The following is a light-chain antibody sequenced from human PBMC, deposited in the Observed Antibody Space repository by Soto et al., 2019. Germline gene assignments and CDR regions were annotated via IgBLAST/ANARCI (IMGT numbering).Light chain of an antibody. V-gene: IGKV3-15*01. CDR3: QQYSNWPLT. CDR2: GAS. CDR1: QSVSSN. J-gene: IGKJ4*01. Sequence: EIVMTQSPATLSVSPGEGATLSSRASQSVSSNLAWYQQKPAQAPRLLIFGASTRATGIPARFSGSGSGAEFSLTISALQSEDFAIYYCQQYSNWPLTFGGGTKVGIK.